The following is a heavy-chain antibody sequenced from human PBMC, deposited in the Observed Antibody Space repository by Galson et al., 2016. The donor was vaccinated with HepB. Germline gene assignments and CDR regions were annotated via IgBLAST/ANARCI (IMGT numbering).Heavy chain of an antibody. CDR1: GGSFSGYY. J-gene: IGHJ6*02. CDR3: ARVMTTVRRRFGRTLTSYVMDV. V-gene: IGHV4-34*01. CDR2: INHSGST. Sequence: ETLSLTCAVYGGSFSGYYWSWIRQSPGKGLEWIGEINHSGSTNYNPSLNNQVTISVVASKNQFSLKMNAVTAADTAVYYCARVMTTVRRRFGRTLTSYVMDVWGQGTTVTVSS. D-gene: IGHD4-11*01.